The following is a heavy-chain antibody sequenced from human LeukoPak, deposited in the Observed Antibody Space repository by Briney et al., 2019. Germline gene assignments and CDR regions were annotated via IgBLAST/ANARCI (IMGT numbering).Heavy chain of an antibody. Sequence: PGRSLRLSCAASGFTFSSYGMHWVRQAPGKGLEWVAVISYDGSNKYYADSVKGRFTISRHNSKNTLYLQMNSLRAEDTAVYYCARENYYDSSGYYEAAFDIWGQGTMVTVSS. CDR1: GFTFSSYG. J-gene: IGHJ3*02. CDR3: ARENYYDSSGYYEAAFDI. D-gene: IGHD3-22*01. CDR2: ISYDGSNK. V-gene: IGHV3-30*03.